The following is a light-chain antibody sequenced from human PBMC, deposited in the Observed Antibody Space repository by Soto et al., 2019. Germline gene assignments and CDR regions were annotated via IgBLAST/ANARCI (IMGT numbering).Light chain of an antibody. CDR1: QSVRNSL. V-gene: IGKV3-20*01. Sequence: EIVSTQSPGTLSLSPGERATLSCRASQSVRNSLLAWYQQEPGQPPRLLIYDASTRATATPERFSGSGSGTDFTLTISRLEPEDFAVYYCHQYDSIVQTFGQGTKVDIK. CDR3: HQYDSIVQT. CDR2: DAS. J-gene: IGKJ1*01.